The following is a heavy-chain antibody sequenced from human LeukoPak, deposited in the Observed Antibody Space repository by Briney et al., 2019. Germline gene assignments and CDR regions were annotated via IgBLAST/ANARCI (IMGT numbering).Heavy chain of an antibody. CDR3: AGGRVPGSTRHWDL. D-gene: IGHD3-10*01. Sequence: PGGSLRLSXEASGFTFSSHWMHWVRQVPGKGLVWVACIRGDEGEIDYADSVKGRFTISRDNAKNTLYLQMNSLRVEDTAVYFCAGGRVPGSTRHWDLWGRGTLVTVSS. J-gene: IGHJ4*02. CDR2: IRGDEGEI. CDR1: GFTFSSHW. V-gene: IGHV3-74*01.